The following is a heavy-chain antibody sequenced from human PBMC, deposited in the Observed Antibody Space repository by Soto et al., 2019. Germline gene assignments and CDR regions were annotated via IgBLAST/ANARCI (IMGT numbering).Heavy chain of an antibody. Sequence: QVQLQESGPGLVKPSGTLSLTCAVSGGSISTNNWWSWVRQPPGKGLEWIGEIYHTGGTNYNPSLKSRVAMSVDKSKNQFSLNLNSVTAADTAVYYCAREKGAGTYMGFDYWGQGTRVTVSS. CDR1: GGSISTNNW. D-gene: IGHD3-10*01. V-gene: IGHV4-4*02. J-gene: IGHJ4*02. CDR2: IYHTGGT. CDR3: AREKGAGTYMGFDY.